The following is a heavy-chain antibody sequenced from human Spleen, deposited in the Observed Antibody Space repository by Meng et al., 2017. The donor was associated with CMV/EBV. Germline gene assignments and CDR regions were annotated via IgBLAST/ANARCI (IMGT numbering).Heavy chain of an antibody. CDR3: ARGQLPAYYFHH. J-gene: IGHJ4*02. Sequence: CKVSGDTFGSSTISWVRQAPGQGLEWMGRIIGILGIEKYSQKLKGRVTISADRSTNTVYMELSSLTSEDTAVYYCARGQLPAYYFHHWGPGTLVTVSS. CDR1: GDTFGSST. D-gene: IGHD2-2*01. CDR2: IIGILGIE. V-gene: IGHV1-69*02.